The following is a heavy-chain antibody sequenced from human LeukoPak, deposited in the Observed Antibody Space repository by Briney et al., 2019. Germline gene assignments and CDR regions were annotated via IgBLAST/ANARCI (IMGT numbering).Heavy chain of an antibody. J-gene: IGHJ5*02. D-gene: IGHD6-6*01. Sequence: SETLSLMCNVSAPSISISYWKWIRHPPGEGLEWLVYIYYSGSTNYKPSLKSRVTMSVDTSKNQFSLNLNSVTAADTAGYYCARLEPGGSSSGRRPFDPWGQGTLVTVSS. CDR2: IYYSGST. CDR1: APSISISY. CDR3: ARLEPGGSSSGRRPFDP. V-gene: IGHV4-59*08.